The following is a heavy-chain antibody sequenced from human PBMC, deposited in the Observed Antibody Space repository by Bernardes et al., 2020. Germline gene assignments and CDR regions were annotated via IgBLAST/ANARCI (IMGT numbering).Heavy chain of an antibody. CDR3: ARDRGPPNQRMSIAGYYYYGMDV. CDR2: TYYRSKWYN. J-gene: IGHJ6*04. V-gene: IGHV6-1*01. CDR1: GDSVSSNSAA. Sequence: SQTLSLTCAISGDSVSSNSAAWNWIRQSPSRGLEWLGRTYYRSKWYNDYAVSVKSRITINPDTSKNQFSLQLNSVTPEDTAVYYCARDRGPPNQRMSIAGYYYYGMDVWGKGTTVTVSS. D-gene: IGHD6-6*01.